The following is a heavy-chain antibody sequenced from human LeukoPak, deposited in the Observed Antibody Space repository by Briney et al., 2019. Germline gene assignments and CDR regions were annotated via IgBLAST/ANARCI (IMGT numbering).Heavy chain of an antibody. Sequence: ASVKVSCKASGYTFTGSYMHWVRQAPGQGFEWIGWINPASGATKYAQNFQGRVTLTTDTSITTAYMELSSLTSDDTASYYCLNEHGGWGQGTPVTVSS. D-gene: IGHD1-1*01. CDR2: INPASGAT. CDR1: GYTFTGSY. CDR3: LNEHGG. J-gene: IGHJ4*02. V-gene: IGHV1-2*02.